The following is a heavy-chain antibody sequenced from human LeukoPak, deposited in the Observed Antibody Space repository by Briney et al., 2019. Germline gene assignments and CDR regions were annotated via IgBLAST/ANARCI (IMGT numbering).Heavy chain of an antibody. D-gene: IGHD3-10*01. V-gene: IGHV4-31*03. J-gene: IGHJ5*02. CDR2: IYYSGST. CDR3: AREASGSGSYSQPINNWFDP. CDR1: GGSISSGGYY. Sequence: PSETLSLTCTVSGGSISSGGYYWRWIRQYPGKGLEWIGYIYYSGSTYYNPSLKSRVTISVDTSKNQFSLKLSSVTAADTAVYYCAREASGSGSYSQPINNWFDPWGQGTLVTVSS.